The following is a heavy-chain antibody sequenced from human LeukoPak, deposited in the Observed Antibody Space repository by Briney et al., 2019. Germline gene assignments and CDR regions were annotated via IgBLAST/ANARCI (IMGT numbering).Heavy chain of an antibody. Sequence: GKSLRLSCAASGFTFSNYAMHSVRQAPGKGLEWVSLISSGGTYEYYADSVKGRFTISRDNSKNTLYLQLNSLRAEDTAVYYCARDSTYYYDSGSSAPHYFDNWGQGTLVTVSS. CDR1: GFTFSNYA. J-gene: IGHJ4*02. V-gene: IGHV3-30*01. D-gene: IGHD3-10*01. CDR3: ARDSTYYYDSGSSAPHYFDN. CDR2: ISSGGTYE.